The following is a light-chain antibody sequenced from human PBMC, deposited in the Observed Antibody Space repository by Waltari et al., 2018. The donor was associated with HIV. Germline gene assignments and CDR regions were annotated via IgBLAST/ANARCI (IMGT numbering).Light chain of an antibody. CDR3: SAWDDNVNAL. V-gene: IGLV2-14*01. J-gene: IGLJ2*01. CDR2: EVS. Sequence: QSALTQPASVSGSPGQSITISCTGTSSDVGGYNYVSWYQQHPGKAPKLMIYEVSNRPSGVSNRFSGSKSGTSASLAISGLQSEDEADYYCSAWDDNVNALFGGGTKLTVL. CDR1: SSDVGGYNY.